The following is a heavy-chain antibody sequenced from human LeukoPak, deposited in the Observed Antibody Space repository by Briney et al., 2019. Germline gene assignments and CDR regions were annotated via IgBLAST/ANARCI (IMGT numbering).Heavy chain of an antibody. Sequence: EGSLRLSCAASGFTFSSYSMNWVRQAPGKGLEWVSSISSSSSYIYYADSVKGRFTISRDNAKNSLYLQMNSLRAEDTAVYYCARAAIRYQLLNWFDPWGQGTLVTVSS. V-gene: IGHV3-21*01. D-gene: IGHD2-2*01. CDR3: ARAAIRYQLLNWFDP. CDR2: ISSSSSYI. CDR1: GFTFSSYS. J-gene: IGHJ5*02.